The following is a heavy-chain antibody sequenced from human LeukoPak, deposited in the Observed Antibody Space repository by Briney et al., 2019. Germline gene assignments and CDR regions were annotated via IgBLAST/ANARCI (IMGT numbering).Heavy chain of an antibody. Sequence: GGSLRLSCAASGFTFISYWMHWVRHAPGKGLVWVSRINSDGSSTSYADSVKGRFTISRDNAKNTLYLQMNSLRAEDTAVYYCAREYSSWYPFDYWGQGTLVTVSS. CDR1: GFTFISYW. CDR3: AREYSSWYPFDY. CDR2: INSDGSST. J-gene: IGHJ4*02. D-gene: IGHD6-13*01. V-gene: IGHV3-74*01.